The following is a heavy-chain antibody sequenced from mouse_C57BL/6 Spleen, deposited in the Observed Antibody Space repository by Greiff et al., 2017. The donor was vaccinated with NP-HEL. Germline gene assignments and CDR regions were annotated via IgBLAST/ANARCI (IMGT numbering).Heavy chain of an antibody. D-gene: IGHD1-3*01. V-gene: IGHV1-69*01. CDR3: ARVDDNRRGFAC. CDR1: GYTFTSYW. Sequence: VQLQQPGAELVMPGASVKLSCKASGYTFTSYWMHWVKQRPGQGLEWIGEIDPSDSYTNYNQKFKGKSTLTVDKSSSTAYMQLRNLTSEDSAVYFCARVDDNRRGFACWRRGTLVAVSA. J-gene: IGHJ3*01. CDR2: IDPSDSYT.